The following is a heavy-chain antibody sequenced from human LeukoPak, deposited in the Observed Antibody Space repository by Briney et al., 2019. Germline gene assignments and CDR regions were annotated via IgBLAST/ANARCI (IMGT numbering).Heavy chain of an antibody. D-gene: IGHD6-19*01. CDR3: ARADASIAVAGSFRPTGSPYYGMDV. J-gene: IGHJ6*02. V-gene: IGHV4-59*01. CDR2: IYYSGST. Sequence: SETLSLTCTVSGGSISSYYWSWIRQPPGKGLEWIGYIYYSGSTNYNPSLKSRVTISVDTSKNQFSLKLSSVTAADTAVYYCARADASIAVAGSFRPTGSPYYGMDVWGQGTTVTVSS. CDR1: GGSISSYY.